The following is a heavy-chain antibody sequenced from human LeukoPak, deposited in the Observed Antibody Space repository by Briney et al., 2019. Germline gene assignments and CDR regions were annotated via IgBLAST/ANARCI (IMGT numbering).Heavy chain of an antibody. CDR2: INAGNGNT. V-gene: IGHV1-3*01. CDR3: ARDGEGDCSGGSCYFGWFDP. J-gene: IGHJ5*02. Sequence: APVKVSCKASGYTFTSYAMHWVRQAPGQRLEWMGWINAGNGNTKYSQKFQGRVTITRDTSASTAYMELSSLRSEDTAVYYCARDGEGDCSGGSCYFGWFDPWGQGTLVTVSS. CDR1: GYTFTSYA. D-gene: IGHD2-15*01.